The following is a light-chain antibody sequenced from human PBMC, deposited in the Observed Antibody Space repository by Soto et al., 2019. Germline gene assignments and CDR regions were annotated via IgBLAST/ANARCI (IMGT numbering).Light chain of an antibody. J-gene: IGKJ1*01. CDR1: QSVSGSY. Sequence: EIVLTQSPGALSLSPGERATLSCRASQSVSGSYLAWYQQKPGQAPRLLIYGASSRATGIPDRFSGSESGTDFTLTISRLEPEDFAVYYCHQYGSSLWTFGQGTKVDIK. V-gene: IGKV3-20*01. CDR3: HQYGSSLWT. CDR2: GAS.